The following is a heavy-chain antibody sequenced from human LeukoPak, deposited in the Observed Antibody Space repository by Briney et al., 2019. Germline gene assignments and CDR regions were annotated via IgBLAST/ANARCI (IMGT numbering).Heavy chain of an antibody. CDR2: INHSGGT. Sequence: PSETLSLTCAVYGGSFSGYSWNWIRQPPVKGLEWIGEINHSGGTNYNPSLKSRVTISVDTSKKQFSLKLSSVTAADTAVYYCARVRYCSTTSCYEGAFDIWGQGTMVTVSS. D-gene: IGHD2-2*01. J-gene: IGHJ3*02. CDR3: ARVRYCSTTSCYEGAFDI. V-gene: IGHV4-34*01. CDR1: GGSFSGYS.